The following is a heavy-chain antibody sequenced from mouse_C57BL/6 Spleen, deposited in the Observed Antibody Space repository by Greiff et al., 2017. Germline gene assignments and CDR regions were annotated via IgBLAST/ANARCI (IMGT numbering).Heavy chain of an antibody. Sequence: EVQLQQSGPELVKPGASVKMSCTASGYTFTDYNMHWVKQSHGKSLEWIGYINPNNGGTSYNQKFKGKATLTVNTSSSTAYMELRSLTSEDSAVXYCYYYGSSRYFDVWGTGTTVTVSS. CDR3: YYYGSSRYFDV. V-gene: IGHV1-22*01. J-gene: IGHJ1*03. CDR2: INPNNGGT. D-gene: IGHD1-1*01. CDR1: GYTFTDYN.